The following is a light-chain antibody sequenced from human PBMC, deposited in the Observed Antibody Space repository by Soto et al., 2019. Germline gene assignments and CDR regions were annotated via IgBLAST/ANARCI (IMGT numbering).Light chain of an antibody. CDR3: QQFNTYPIT. J-gene: IGKJ4*01. V-gene: IGKV1-16*01. CDR1: QDISNY. Sequence: DIQMTQSPSSLSASVGDRVTITCRASQDISNYLAWFQLKPGKAPKSLIYDASSLQRGVPSRFSGSGSGTEFTLTISSLQPEDFATYYYQQFNTYPITFGGGTKVEIK. CDR2: DAS.